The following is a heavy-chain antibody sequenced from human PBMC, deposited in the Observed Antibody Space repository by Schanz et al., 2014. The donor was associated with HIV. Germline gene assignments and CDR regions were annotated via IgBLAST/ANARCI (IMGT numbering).Heavy chain of an antibody. J-gene: IGHJ6*02. V-gene: IGHV3-48*01. CDR2: ISSGSNHR. D-gene: IGHD3-3*01. CDR3: ARPDYDFWVDV. Sequence: EAQLVESGGSLVQPGESLRLSCVTSGFMFSSYGMIWVRQAPGKGLEWISSISSGSNHRNYADSVKGRFTISRDNAKKKRYLQINSLRVEDTAVYYCARPDYDFWVDVWGQGTTVTVSS. CDR1: GFMFSSYG.